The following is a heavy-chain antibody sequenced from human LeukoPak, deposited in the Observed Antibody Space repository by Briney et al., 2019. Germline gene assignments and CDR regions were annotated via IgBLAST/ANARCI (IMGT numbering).Heavy chain of an antibody. Sequence: SETLSLTCTVSGYSISSGYYWGWIRQPPGKGLEWIGSIYHSGSTYYNPSLKSRVTISVDTSKNQFSLKLTSVTAADTAVYYCARVPNYGSGTYSFDPWGQGTLVTVSS. V-gene: IGHV4-38-2*02. D-gene: IGHD3-10*01. CDR1: GYSISSGYY. CDR3: ARVPNYGSGTYSFDP. CDR2: IYHSGST. J-gene: IGHJ5*02.